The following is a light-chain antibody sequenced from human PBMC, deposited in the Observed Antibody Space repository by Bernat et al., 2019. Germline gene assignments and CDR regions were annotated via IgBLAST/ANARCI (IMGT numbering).Light chain of an antibody. CDR1: QGIGTY. V-gene: IGKV1-9*01. Sequence: DIHLTQSPSFLSASVGDRVTITCRASQGIGTYLAWYQQKPGKAPKLLIYGASTLQSGVPSRFSGSGSGTEFTLTISSLQPEDFATYYCQHLNNFPLTFGQGTLLEIK. CDR2: GAS. J-gene: IGKJ5*01. CDR3: QHLNNFPLT.